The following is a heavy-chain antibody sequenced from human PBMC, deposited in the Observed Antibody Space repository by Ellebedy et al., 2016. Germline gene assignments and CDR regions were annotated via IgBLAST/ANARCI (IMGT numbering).Heavy chain of an antibody. J-gene: IGHJ4*02. CDR3: ARDHSSSWYSGWFDY. CDR2: INPNSGGT. CDR1: GYTFTGYY. D-gene: IGHD6-13*01. Sequence: ASVKVSCXASGYTFTGYYMHWVRQAPGQGLEWMGWINPNSGGTNYAQKFQGRVTMTRDTSISTAYMELSRLRSDDTAVYYCARDHSSSWYSGWFDYWGQGTLVTVSS. V-gene: IGHV1-2*02.